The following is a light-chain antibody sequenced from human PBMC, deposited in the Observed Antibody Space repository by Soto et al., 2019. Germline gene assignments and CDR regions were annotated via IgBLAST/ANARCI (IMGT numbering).Light chain of an antibody. J-gene: IGKJ2*01. CDR1: QGISTS. Sequence: DLQMTQSPSTLSASVGERVTITCRASQGISTSLAWYQQKPGKAPRLLIYKASTLESGVPSRFSGTGSGTEFTLTISSLQPDDFATYHCQQYTNVPYTFGQGTKLAIK. CDR2: KAS. CDR3: QQYTNVPYT. V-gene: IGKV1-5*03.